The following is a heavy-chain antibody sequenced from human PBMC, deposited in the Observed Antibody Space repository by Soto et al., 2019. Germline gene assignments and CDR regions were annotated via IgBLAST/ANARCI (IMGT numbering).Heavy chain of an antibody. CDR1: GGTFGTYG. D-gene: IGHD2-21*02. V-gene: IGHV1-69*14. Sequence: QVHLLQSGAEVKKPGSSVNISCKASGGTFGTYGLNWVRQFPGQGLEWMGGIIPASDTENYAQKFQGRVTITADKSTNIAHMQMDSLTSDDTAVYYCATAVTAGTYYNYGLDVWGQGTTVTVS. CDR3: ATAVTAGTYYNYGLDV. CDR2: IIPASDTE. J-gene: IGHJ6*02.